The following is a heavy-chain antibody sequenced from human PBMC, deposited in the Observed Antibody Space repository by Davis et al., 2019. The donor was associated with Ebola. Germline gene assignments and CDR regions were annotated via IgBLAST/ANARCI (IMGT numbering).Heavy chain of an antibody. Sequence: PGGSLRLSCAASGFTFADYGMSWVRQAPGKGLEWVAVISYDGSNKYYADSVKGRFTISRDNSKNTLYLQMNSLRAEDTAVYYCAKVTWAPYWGQGTLVTVSS. CDR1: GFTFADYG. D-gene: IGHD7-27*01. J-gene: IGHJ4*02. CDR3: AKVTWAPY. V-gene: IGHV3-30*18. CDR2: ISYDGSNK.